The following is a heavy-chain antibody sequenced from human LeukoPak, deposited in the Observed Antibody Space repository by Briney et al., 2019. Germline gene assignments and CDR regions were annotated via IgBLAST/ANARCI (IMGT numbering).Heavy chain of an antibody. J-gene: IGHJ4*02. Sequence: PGGSLRLSCAASGFTFDDYAMHWVRQAPGKGLEWVSPISGDGGSTYYADSVKGRFTISRDNSKNSLYLQMNSLRTEDTALYYRAKDTGSPYGSGSYYPGYWGQGTLVTVSS. D-gene: IGHD3-10*01. CDR2: ISGDGGST. CDR3: AKDTGSPYGSGSYYPGY. V-gene: IGHV3-43*02. CDR1: GFTFDDYA.